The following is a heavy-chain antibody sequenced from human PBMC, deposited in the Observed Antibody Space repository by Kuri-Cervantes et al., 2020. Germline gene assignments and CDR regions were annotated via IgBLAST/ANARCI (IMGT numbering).Heavy chain of an antibody. D-gene: IGHD6-13*01. CDR3: ARVSVAAALDY. Sequence: GGSLRLSCAASGFTFSDYYMSWIRQAPGKGLEWVGRIKSKTDGGTTDYAAPVKGRFTISRDDSKNTLYLQMNSLKTEDTAVYYCARVSVAAALDYWGQGTLVTVSS. CDR2: IKSKTDGGTT. CDR1: GFTFSDYY. V-gene: IGHV3-15*01. J-gene: IGHJ4*02.